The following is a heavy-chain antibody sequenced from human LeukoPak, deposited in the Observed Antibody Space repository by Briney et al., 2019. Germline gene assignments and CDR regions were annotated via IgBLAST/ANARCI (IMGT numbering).Heavy chain of an antibody. Sequence: GGSLRLSCAASGFTFSDHYMDWVRQAPGKRLEWVGRTRNKANSYTTEYAASVKGRFTISRDDSKNSLYLQMNSLKTEDTAVYYRASLYGSGKRWVDPWGQGTLVTVSS. V-gene: IGHV3-72*01. CDR3: ASLYGSGKRWVDP. D-gene: IGHD3-10*01. J-gene: IGHJ5*02. CDR1: GFTFSDHY. CDR2: TRNKANSYTT.